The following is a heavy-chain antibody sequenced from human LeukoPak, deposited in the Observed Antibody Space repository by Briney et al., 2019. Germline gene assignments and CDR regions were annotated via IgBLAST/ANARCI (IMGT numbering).Heavy chain of an antibody. Sequence: GGSLRLSCAASGFIFSSYGMQWVRQAPGKGLGWVAFIRYDGSNKYYADSVKGRFTISRDNSKNTLYLQMNSLRAEDTAVYYCAKARGQWLVDLDYWGQGTLVTVSS. J-gene: IGHJ4*02. CDR1: GFIFSSYG. V-gene: IGHV3-30*02. CDR3: AKARGQWLVDLDY. CDR2: IRYDGSNK. D-gene: IGHD6-19*01.